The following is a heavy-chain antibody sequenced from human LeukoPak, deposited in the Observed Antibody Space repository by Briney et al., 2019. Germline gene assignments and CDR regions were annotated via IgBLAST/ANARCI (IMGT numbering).Heavy chain of an antibody. CDR2: ISWNSGSI. Sequence: PGGSLRLSCAASGFTFDDYAMHWVRQAPGKGLEWVSGISWNSGSIGYADSVKGRFTISRDNAKNSLYLQMNSLRAEDTALYYCAKGRAFRSYYDSSGYWVYWGQGTLVTVSS. J-gene: IGHJ4*02. CDR3: AKGRAFRSYYDSSGYWVY. D-gene: IGHD3-22*01. CDR1: GFTFDDYA. V-gene: IGHV3-9*01.